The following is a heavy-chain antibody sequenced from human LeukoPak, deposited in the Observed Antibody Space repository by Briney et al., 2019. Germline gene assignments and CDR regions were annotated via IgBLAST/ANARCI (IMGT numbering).Heavy chain of an antibody. CDR3: ATQYSSGWYYFDY. J-gene: IGHJ4*02. V-gene: IGHV1-69*02. CDR1: GGTFSSYT. Sequence: SVKVSCKASGGTFSSYTISWVRQAPGQGLEWMGRIIPILGIANYAQKFQGRVTITADKSTSTAYMELSSLRPEDTAVYYCATQYSSGWYYFDYWGQGTLVTVSS. CDR2: IIPILGIA. D-gene: IGHD6-19*01.